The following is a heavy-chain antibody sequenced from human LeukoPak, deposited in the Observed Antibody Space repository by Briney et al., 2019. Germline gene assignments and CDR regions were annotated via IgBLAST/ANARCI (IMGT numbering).Heavy chain of an antibody. Sequence: GGSLRLSCAASGFTFSSFEMHWVRQAPGKGLEWVSYISDSGNTIVYADSEKGRFTISRDNAENSLYLQMNSLRAEDTAVYFCVREGVNPETWFDPWGQGTLVTVSS. CDR3: VREGVNPETWFDP. V-gene: IGHV3-48*03. D-gene: IGHD1-14*01. CDR2: ISDSGNTI. CDR1: GFTFSSFE. J-gene: IGHJ5*02.